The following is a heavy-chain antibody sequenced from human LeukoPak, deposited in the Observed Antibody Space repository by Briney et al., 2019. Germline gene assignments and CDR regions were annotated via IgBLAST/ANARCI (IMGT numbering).Heavy chain of an antibody. CDR3: ARLGSHSFEYFQH. J-gene: IGHJ1*01. Sequence: SETLSLTCTVSGGSISSYYWSWIRQPPGKRLEWIGYIYYSGSTNYNPSLKSRVTISVDTSKNQFSLKLSSVTAADTAVYYCARLGSHSFEYFQHWGQGTLVTVSS. D-gene: IGHD1-26*01. CDR2: IYYSGST. CDR1: GGSISSYY. V-gene: IGHV4-59*08.